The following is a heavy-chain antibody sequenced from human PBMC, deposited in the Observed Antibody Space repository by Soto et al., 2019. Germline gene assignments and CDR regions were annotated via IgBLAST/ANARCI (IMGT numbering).Heavy chain of an antibody. V-gene: IGHV3-23*01. CDR2: ISGSGGST. Sequence: GGSLRLSCAASGFTFSSYAMSWVRQAPGKGLEWVSAISGSGGSTYYADSVKGRFTISRDNSKNTLYLQMNSLRAEDTAVYYCAKDPISIAVAGTFIWFDPWGQGTLVTVSS. D-gene: IGHD6-19*01. CDR3: AKDPISIAVAGTFIWFDP. CDR1: GFTFSSYA. J-gene: IGHJ5*02.